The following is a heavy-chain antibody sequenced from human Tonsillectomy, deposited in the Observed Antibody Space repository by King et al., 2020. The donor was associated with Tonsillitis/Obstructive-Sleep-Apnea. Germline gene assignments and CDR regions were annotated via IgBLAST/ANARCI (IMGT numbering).Heavy chain of an antibody. CDR1: GYSFTSYW. D-gene: IGHD5-12*01. CDR3: ARHGDSWIPPDY. CDR2: IYPGDSDT. Sequence: VQLVESGAEVKKPGESLKISCKGSGYSFTSYWIGWVRQMPGKGLEWMGIIYPGDSDTRYSPSFQGQVTNSANKSISTAFLQWSSLKASDTAIYYGARHGDSWIPPDYWGQGTLVTVSS. J-gene: IGHJ4*02. V-gene: IGHV5-51*01.